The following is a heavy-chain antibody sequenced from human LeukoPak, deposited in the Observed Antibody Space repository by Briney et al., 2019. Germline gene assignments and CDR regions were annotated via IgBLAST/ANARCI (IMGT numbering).Heavy chain of an antibody. CDR3: AKAGGDYEDGDAFDI. CDR1: GFTFSSYA. Sequence: GGSLRLSCAASGFTFSSYAMSWVRQAPGKGLEWVSAISGSGGSTYYADSVKGRFTISRDNSKNTLYLQMNSLKAEDTAVYYCAKAGGDYEDGDAFDIWGQGTMVTVSS. V-gene: IGHV3-23*01. J-gene: IGHJ3*02. CDR2: ISGSGGST. D-gene: IGHD4-17*01.